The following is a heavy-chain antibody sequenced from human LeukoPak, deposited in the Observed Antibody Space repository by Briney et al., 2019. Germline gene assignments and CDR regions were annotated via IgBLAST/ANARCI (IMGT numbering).Heavy chain of an antibody. V-gene: IGHV4-39*01. J-gene: IGHJ4*02. CDR1: GGSITSSSYY. CDR2: IYYSGST. D-gene: IGHD6-6*01. CDR3: AKLYSSSSLHFDY. Sequence: SETLSLTCSVSGGSITSSSYYWGWIRQSPEKGLEWIGSIYYSGSTYYNPSLKSRVTISVDTSKNQFSLKLSSVTAADTAVYYCAKLYSSSSLHFDYWGQGTLVTVSS.